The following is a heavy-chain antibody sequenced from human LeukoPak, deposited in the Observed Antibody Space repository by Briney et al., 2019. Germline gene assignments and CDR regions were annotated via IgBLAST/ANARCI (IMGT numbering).Heavy chain of an antibody. CDR2: ISGYNGNT. J-gene: IGHJ4*02. D-gene: IGHD6-13*01. CDR3: ASWSRLAAAGRGFDY. Sequence: GASVKVSCKASGDTLTNYGITWVRRAPGQGLEWMGWISGYNGNTIYAQKLQGRVTMTTDTSTNTAYLELRSLRADDTAVFYCASWSRLAAAGRGFDYWGQGTLVTVSS. V-gene: IGHV1-18*01. CDR1: GDTLTNYG.